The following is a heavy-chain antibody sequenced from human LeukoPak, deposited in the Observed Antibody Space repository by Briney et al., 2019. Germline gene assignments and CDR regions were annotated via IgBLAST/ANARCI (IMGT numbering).Heavy chain of an antibody. J-gene: IGHJ1*01. CDR1: GFTFSSYA. D-gene: IGHD2-2*01. V-gene: IGHV3-23*01. Sequence: GGSLRLSCAASGFTFSSYAMSWVRQAPGKGLEWVSAISGSGGSTYYADSVKGRFTISRDNSKNTLYLQMNSLRAEDTAVYYCAKDGDIVVVPAAMGEYFQHWGQGTLVTVSS. CDR2: ISGSGGST. CDR3: AKDGDIVVVPAAMGEYFQH.